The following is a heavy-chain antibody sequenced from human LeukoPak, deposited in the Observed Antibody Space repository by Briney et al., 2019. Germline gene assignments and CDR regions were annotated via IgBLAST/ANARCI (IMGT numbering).Heavy chain of an antibody. J-gene: IGHJ5*02. Sequence: SETLSLTCTVSGGSISSSSYYWGWIRQPPGKGLEWIGSIYYSGSTYYNPSLKSRVTISVDTSKNQFSLKLSSVTAADTAVYYCAGGSSSSWFDPWGQGTLVTVSS. CDR3: AGGSSSSWFDP. CDR2: IYYSGST. V-gene: IGHV4-39*07. CDR1: GGSISSSSYY. D-gene: IGHD6-6*01.